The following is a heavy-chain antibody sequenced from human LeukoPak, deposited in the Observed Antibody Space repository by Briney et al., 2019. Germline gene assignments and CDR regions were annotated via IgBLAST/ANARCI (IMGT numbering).Heavy chain of an antibody. CDR2: IYYSGST. CDR1: GGSISSSSYY. CDR3: ASPTEAGWYAPFDP. V-gene: IGHV4-39*01. D-gene: IGHD6-19*01. J-gene: IGHJ5*02. Sequence: SETLSLTCTVSGGSISSSSYYWGWIRQSPGKGLEWIGSIYYSGSTYYNPSLKSRVTISVDTSKNQFSLKLSSVTAADTAVYYCASPTEAGWYAPFDPWGQGTLVTVSS.